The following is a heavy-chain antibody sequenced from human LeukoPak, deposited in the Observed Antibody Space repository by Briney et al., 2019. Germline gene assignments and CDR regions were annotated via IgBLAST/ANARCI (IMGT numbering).Heavy chain of an antibody. J-gene: IGHJ4*02. Sequence: GASVKVSCKASGYTFTSYDINWVRQATGQGLEWMGWMNPNSGNTGYAQKFQGRVIMTRNTSISTAYMELSSLRYEDTAVYYCARRGRASEIDYWGQGTLVNVSS. CDR2: MNPNSGNT. CDR3: ARRGRASEIDY. D-gene: IGHD3-10*01. V-gene: IGHV1-8*01. CDR1: GYTFTSYD.